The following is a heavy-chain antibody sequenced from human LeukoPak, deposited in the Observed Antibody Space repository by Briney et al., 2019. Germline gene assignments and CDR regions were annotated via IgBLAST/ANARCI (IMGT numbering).Heavy chain of an antibody. CDR2: INPNSGGT. Sequence: ASVKVSCKASGYTFTGYYMHWVRQAPGQGLEWMGWINPNSGGTNYAQKFQGRVTMTRDTSISTAYMELSRLRSDDTAVYYCARNEYSSSSPYMDVWGKGTTVTVSS. V-gene: IGHV1-2*02. D-gene: IGHD6-6*01. J-gene: IGHJ6*03. CDR3: ARNEYSSSSPYMDV. CDR1: GYTFTGYY.